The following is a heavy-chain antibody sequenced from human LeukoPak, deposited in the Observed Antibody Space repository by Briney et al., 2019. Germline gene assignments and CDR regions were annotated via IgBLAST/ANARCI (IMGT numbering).Heavy chain of an antibody. D-gene: IGHD2/OR15-2a*01. Sequence: SETLSLTCAVSGGSISSYHWSWIRQPPGKGLEWLGYIYYSGSTNYSPSLKSRVTISIDTSKNQFSLKLSSVTAADTAVYYCARESLSGNYYGMDVWGQGTRSPSP. CDR1: GGSISSYH. CDR2: IYYSGST. CDR3: ARESLSGNYYGMDV. V-gene: IGHV4-59*01. J-gene: IGHJ6*02.